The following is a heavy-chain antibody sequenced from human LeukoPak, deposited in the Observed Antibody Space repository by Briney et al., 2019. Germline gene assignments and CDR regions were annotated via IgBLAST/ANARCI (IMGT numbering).Heavy chain of an antibody. CDR1: GGSISSYY. V-gene: IGHV4-4*09. D-gene: IGHD6-6*01. J-gene: IGHJ6*03. CDR2: IYTSGST. CDR3: ARISSSGLPARQWYYYYMDV. Sequence: PSETLSLTCTVSGGSISSYYWSWIRQPPGKGLEWIGYIYTSGSTNYNPSLKSRVTISVDTSKNQFSLKLSSVTAADTAVYYCARISSSGLPARQWYYYYMDVWGKGTTVTVSS.